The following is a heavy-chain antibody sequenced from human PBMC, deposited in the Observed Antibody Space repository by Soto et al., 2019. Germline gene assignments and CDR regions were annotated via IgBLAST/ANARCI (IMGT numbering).Heavy chain of an antibody. V-gene: IGHV3-23*01. CDR1: GFTFSSYA. J-gene: IGHJ5*02. CDR3: TRSLSFVASGRDWFDP. D-gene: IGHD2-15*01. CDR2: ISGSGGST. Sequence: GGSLRLSCAASGFTFSSYAMSWVRQAPGKGLEWVSVISGSGGSTHYADSVKDRFTISRDDSKSIAYLQMNSLKTEDTAVYYCTRSLSFVASGRDWFDPWGQGTLVTVSS.